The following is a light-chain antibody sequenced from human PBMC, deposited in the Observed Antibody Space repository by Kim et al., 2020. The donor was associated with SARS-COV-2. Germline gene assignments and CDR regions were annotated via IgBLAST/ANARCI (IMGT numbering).Light chain of an antibody. CDR1: KLEDNY. Sequence: PGQTPSTTWSRIKLEDNYVYCYQQKPGRTPVVVIYQDNQRPSGIPERFSGSNSGNTATLTISGTQAMDEADYYCQAWDSSTHNYVFGAGTKVTVL. V-gene: IGLV3-1*01. CDR3: QAWDSSTHNYV. J-gene: IGLJ1*01. CDR2: QDN.